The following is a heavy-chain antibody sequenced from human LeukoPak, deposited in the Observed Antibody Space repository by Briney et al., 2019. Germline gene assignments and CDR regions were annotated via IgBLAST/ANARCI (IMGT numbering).Heavy chain of an antibody. CDR1: GGSFSGYY. CDR3: ARDRSVDSS. J-gene: IGHJ4*02. CDR2: INHSGST. Sequence: SETLSLTCAVYGGSFSGYYWSWIRQPPGKGLEWIGEINHSGSTNYNPSLKSRVTISVDTSKNQFSLKLSSVTAADTAVYNCARDRSVDSSWGQGTLVTVSS. V-gene: IGHV4-34*01. D-gene: IGHD6-13*01.